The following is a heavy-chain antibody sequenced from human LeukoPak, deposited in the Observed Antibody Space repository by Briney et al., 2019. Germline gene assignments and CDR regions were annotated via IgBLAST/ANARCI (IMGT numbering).Heavy chain of an antibody. CDR1: GFTFSSYA. CDR3: ARQEARNYYYEGLDY. D-gene: IGHD3-22*01. V-gene: IGHV3-30*04. CDR2: ISSDGNNK. Sequence: QAGGSLRLSCAASGFTFSSYAMHWVRQAPGKGLEWVAIISSDGNNKYYADSLKGRFTLSRDNSKNMLYLQMNSLRPDDTAIYFCARQEARNYYYEGLDYWGQGNLVTVSS. J-gene: IGHJ4*02.